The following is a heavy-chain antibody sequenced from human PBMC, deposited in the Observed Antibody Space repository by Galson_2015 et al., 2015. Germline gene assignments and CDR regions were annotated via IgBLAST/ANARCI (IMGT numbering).Heavy chain of an antibody. Sequence: SVKVSCKASGYTFTSYAMHWVRQAPGQRLEWMGWISTNTGNPTYAQGFTGRFVFSLDTSVSTAYLQISSLKAEDTAVYYCARGARLPAYYYYYMDVWGKGTTVTVSS. J-gene: IGHJ6*03. CDR3: ARGARLPAYYYYYMDV. V-gene: IGHV7-4-1*02. D-gene: IGHD2-2*01. CDR2: ISTNTGNP. CDR1: GYTFTSYA.